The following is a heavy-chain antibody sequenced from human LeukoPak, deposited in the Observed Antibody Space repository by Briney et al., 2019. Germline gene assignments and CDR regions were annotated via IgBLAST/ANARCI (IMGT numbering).Heavy chain of an antibody. Sequence: ASVKVSCKASGYAFTGYNMHWVRQAPGQGLEWMGWINPNSGGTNYAQKFQGRVTMTRDMSISTAYMELSRLTSDDTAVYYCARAGDDSSGWYDYWGQGTLVTVSS. J-gene: IGHJ4*02. CDR3: ARAGDDSSGWYDY. CDR2: INPNSGGT. V-gene: IGHV1-2*02. CDR1: GYAFTGYN. D-gene: IGHD6-19*01.